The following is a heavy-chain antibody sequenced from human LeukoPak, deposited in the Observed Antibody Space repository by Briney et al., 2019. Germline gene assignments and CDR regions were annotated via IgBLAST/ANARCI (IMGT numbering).Heavy chain of an antibody. J-gene: IGHJ5*02. CDR3: ARDQGETPGVRKYGSGTYATNWFDP. Sequence: MASETLSLTCTVSGYSISSGYYWGWIRQPPGKGLEWIGSIYHSGSTYYNPSLKSRVTISVDTSKNQFSLKLGSVTAADTAVYYCARDQGETPGVRKYGSGTYATNWFDPWGQGTLVTVSS. CDR2: IYHSGST. CDR1: GYSISSGYY. D-gene: IGHD3-10*01. V-gene: IGHV4-38-2*02.